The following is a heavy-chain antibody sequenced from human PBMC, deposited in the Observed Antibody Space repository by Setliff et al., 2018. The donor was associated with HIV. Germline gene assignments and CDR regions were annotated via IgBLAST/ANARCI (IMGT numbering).Heavy chain of an antibody. CDR1: GGSFSGYY. V-gene: IGHV4-34*01. CDR2: INHSGST. CDR3: ARVAAGTYGKGDWFDP. J-gene: IGHJ5*02. D-gene: IGHD3-10*01. Sequence: PSETLSLTCAVYGGSFSGYYWSWIRQPPGKGLEWIGEINHSGSTNHNPSLKSRVTISVDTSKNQFSLKLTSVTAADTAVYYCARVAAGTYGKGDWFDPWGQGSLVTVSS.